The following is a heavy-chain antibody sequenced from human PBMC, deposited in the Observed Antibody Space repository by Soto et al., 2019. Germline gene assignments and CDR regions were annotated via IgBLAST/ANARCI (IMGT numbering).Heavy chain of an antibody. J-gene: IGHJ3*02. CDR2: IIPIFGTA. Sequence: SVKVSCKASGGTFSSYAISWVRQAPGQGLEWMGGIIPIFGTANYAQKFQGRVTITADESTSTAYMELSSLRSEDTAVYYCARLHSYGRTDAFDIWGQGTMVTV. D-gene: IGHD5-18*01. CDR3: ARLHSYGRTDAFDI. V-gene: IGHV1-69*13. CDR1: GGTFSSYA.